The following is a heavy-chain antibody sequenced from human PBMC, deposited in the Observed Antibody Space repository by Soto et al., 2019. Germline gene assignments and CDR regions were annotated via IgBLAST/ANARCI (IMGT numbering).Heavy chain of an antibody. V-gene: IGHV3-33*01. CDR1: GFTFGSYG. CDR3: ARSRAEVYFDY. Sequence: QVQLVESGGGVVQPGRSLRLSCAASGFTFGSYGMHWVRQAPGKGLEWVAIIWYDGSNKYYADSVKGRFTISRDNSKNTLYLQMNSLRAEDTAVYYCARSRAEVYFDYWSQGTLVTVSS. CDR2: IWYDGSNK. J-gene: IGHJ4*02.